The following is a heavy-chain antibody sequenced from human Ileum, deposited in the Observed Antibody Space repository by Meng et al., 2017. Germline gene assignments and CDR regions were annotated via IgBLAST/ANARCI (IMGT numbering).Heavy chain of an antibody. CDR2: ISSSSSYI. V-gene: IGHV3-21*01. D-gene: IGHD1-26*01. J-gene: IGHJ4*02. CDR1: GFSFSSYS. Sequence: EVQLVESGGGLVKPGGSLRLSCAASGFSFSSYSVNWVRQAPGKGLEWVSSISSSSSYIFYADSVKGRFTISRDNAKNSVYLQMNSLRAEDTAVYYCARDFSGSYYTNYFDYWGQGTLVTVSS. CDR3: ARDFSGSYYTNYFDY.